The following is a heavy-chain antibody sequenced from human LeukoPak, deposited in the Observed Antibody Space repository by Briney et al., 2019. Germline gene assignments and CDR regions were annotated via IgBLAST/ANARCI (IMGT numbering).Heavy chain of an antibody. Sequence: KPSETLSLTCTVSGGSISSYYWSWIRQPPGKGLEWIGYIYSSGSAKYNSSLQSRVTISEDTSKNQFSLKLSSVTAADTAVYYCARHEVGYCSGGSCPYYFDYWGQGTLVTVSS. J-gene: IGHJ4*02. CDR2: IYSSGSA. V-gene: IGHV4-59*08. CDR3: ARHEVGYCSGGSCPYYFDY. D-gene: IGHD2-15*01. CDR1: GGSISSYY.